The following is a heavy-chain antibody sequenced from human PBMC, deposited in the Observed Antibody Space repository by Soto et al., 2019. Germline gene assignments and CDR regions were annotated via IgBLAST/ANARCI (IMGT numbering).Heavy chain of an antibody. J-gene: IGHJ6*02. D-gene: IGHD1-20*01. CDR1: GYXFTSYL. Sequence: EXLKISCKSSGYXFTSYLVVWMRHIPGKGLEWIGSIYPGDSDTRYSPSFQGQVTISADKSISTAYLQWSSLKASETAMYYFARHGRVLTGTESGMDVWGQGTTGPVSS. CDR3: ARHGRVLTGTESGMDV. CDR2: IYPGDSDT. V-gene: IGHV5-51*01.